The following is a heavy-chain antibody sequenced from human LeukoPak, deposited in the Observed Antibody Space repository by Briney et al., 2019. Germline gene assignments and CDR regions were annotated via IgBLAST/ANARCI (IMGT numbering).Heavy chain of an antibody. Sequence: GGSLRLSCAASGFTYSNYDMHWVRQGPGGGLEWVSAIGIADDTHYADSVKGRFTTSRENARNSLYLQINSLRDGDTAVYYCVRRGIRVSGIDAFDIWGQGTVVTVSS. CDR1: GFTYSNYD. CDR2: IGIADDT. D-gene: IGHD5/OR15-5a*01. V-gene: IGHV3-13*01. CDR3: VRRGIRVSGIDAFDI. J-gene: IGHJ3*02.